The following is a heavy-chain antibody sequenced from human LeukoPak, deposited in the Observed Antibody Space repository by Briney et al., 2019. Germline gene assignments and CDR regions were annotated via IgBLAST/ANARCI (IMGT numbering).Heavy chain of an antibody. CDR3: ARDPPYSSSWPTTDY. J-gene: IGHJ4*02. D-gene: IGHD6-13*01. CDR2: ISGYNGKT. V-gene: IGHV1-18*01. Sequence: ASVKVSCKASGYTFSNYGMSWVRQAPGQGLEWMGWISGYNGKTNYAQKLQDRVTMTTDTSTSTAYMELRSLRSDDTAVYYCARDPPYSSSWPTTDYWGQGTLVTVSS. CDR1: GYTFSNYG.